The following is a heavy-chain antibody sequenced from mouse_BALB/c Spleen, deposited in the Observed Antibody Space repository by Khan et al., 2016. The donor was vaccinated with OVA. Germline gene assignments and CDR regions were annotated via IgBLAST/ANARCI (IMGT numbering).Heavy chain of an antibody. CDR3: ARDYGSLYWYFDV. J-gene: IGHJ1*01. CDR1: GISITSGNYR. V-gene: IGHV3-5*02. CDR2: IYYSGTV. D-gene: IGHD1-1*01. Sequence: EVQLQESGPGLVKPSQTVSLTCTVTGISITSGNYRWSWIRQFPGNKLEWIGNIYYSGTVTYNPSLTSRTTITRDTSKNQFSLEMNSLTAEDTATYYCARDYGSLYWYFDVWGAGTTVTVSS.